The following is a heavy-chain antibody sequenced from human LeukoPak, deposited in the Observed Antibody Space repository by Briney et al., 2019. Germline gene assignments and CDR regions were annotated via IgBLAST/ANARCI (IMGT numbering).Heavy chain of an antibody. J-gene: IGHJ4*02. CDR1: GFTFSSYS. CDR2: ISSSSSYI. V-gene: IGHV3-21*01. D-gene: IGHD2-2*01. Sequence: GGSLRLSCAASGFTFSSYSMNWVRQAPGMGLEWVSSISSSSSYIYYADSVKGRFTISRDNAKNPLYLQTNSLRAEDTAVYYCARDGEPYCSSTSCYSPFDYWGQGTLVTVSS. CDR3: ARDGEPYCSSTSCYSPFDY.